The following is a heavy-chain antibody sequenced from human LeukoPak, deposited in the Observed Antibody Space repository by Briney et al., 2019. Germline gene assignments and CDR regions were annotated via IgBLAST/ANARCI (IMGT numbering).Heavy chain of an antibody. CDR1: GFTFSSYG. Sequence: GGSLRLSCAASGFTFSSYGMHWVRQAPGKGLEWVAFIRYDGSNKYYADSVKGRFTISRDNSKNTLYLQMNSLRAEDTAVYYCAKDAHSSSPYNWFDPWGQGTLVTVSS. CDR3: AKDAHSSSPYNWFDP. D-gene: IGHD6-6*01. V-gene: IGHV3-30*02. J-gene: IGHJ5*02. CDR2: IRYDGSNK.